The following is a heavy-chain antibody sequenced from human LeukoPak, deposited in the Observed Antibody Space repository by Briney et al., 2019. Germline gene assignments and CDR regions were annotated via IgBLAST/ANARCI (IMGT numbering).Heavy chain of an antibody. CDR1: GGTFSSYT. V-gene: IGHV1-69*02. CDR2: IIPILGIA. D-gene: IGHD2-15*01. Sequence: ASVKVSCKASGGTFSSYTISWVRQAPGQGLEWMGRIIPILGIANYAQKFQGRVTITADKSTSTAYMELSRLRSDDTAVYYCARGGGLGCSGGSCYGHYYYGMDVWGQGTTVTVSS. CDR3: ARGGGLGCSGGSCYGHYYYGMDV. J-gene: IGHJ6*02.